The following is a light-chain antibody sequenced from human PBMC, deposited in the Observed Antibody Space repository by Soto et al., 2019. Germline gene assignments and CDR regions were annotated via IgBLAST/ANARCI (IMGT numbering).Light chain of an antibody. Sequence: AIRMTQSPSSFSASTGYIFTITCRASQGISSYLAWYQQKQGKAPKLLIYAASTLQSGVPSRLSGSRYGPDLTITISSMQTEDFATYYCQQSYSSPPTFGHGTKVDI. J-gene: IGKJ1*01. CDR2: AAS. CDR3: QQSYSSPPT. V-gene: IGKV1-8*01. CDR1: QGISSY.